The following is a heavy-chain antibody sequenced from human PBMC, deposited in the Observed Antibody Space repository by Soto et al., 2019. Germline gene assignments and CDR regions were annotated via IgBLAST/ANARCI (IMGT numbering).Heavy chain of an antibody. J-gene: IGHJ6*02. D-gene: IGHD1-1*01. CDR1: GYTFTGYY. CDR2: INPNSGGT. CDR3: ARDKPPVTTPYYYYYGMDV. V-gene: IGHV1-2*02. Sequence: ASVKVSCKASGYTFTGYYMHWLRQAPGQGLEWMGWINPNSGGTNYAQKFQGRVTMTRDTSISTAYMELSRLRSDDTAVYYCARDKPPVTTPYYYYYGMDVWGQGTTVTVSS.